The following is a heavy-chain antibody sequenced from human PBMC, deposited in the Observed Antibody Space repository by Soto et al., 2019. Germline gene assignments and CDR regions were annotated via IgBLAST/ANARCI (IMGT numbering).Heavy chain of an antibody. CDR1: GFTFSSYA. J-gene: IGHJ4*02. CDR2: ISASGGST. CDR3: AKGRKSIAAAGDY. D-gene: IGHD6-13*01. V-gene: IGHV3-23*01. Sequence: EVQLLESGGGLVQPGGSLRLSCAASGFTFSSYALIWVRQAPGKGLEWLSAISASGGSTYYAGSVKGRFTISRDTSNNTLYLQLNSLGAEDTAVYYCAKGRKSIAAAGDYWGQGTLVTVSS.